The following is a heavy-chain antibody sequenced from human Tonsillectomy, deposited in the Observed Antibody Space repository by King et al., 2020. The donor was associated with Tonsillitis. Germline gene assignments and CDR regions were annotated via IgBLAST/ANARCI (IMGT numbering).Heavy chain of an antibody. D-gene: IGHD5-12*01. CDR1: GYSISSGYY. V-gene: IGHV4-38-2*01. CDR2: IYHSGST. J-gene: IGHJ2*01. Sequence: VQLQESGPGLVKPSETLSLTCAVSGYSISSGYYWGWIRQPPGKGLEWIGSIYHSGSTYYNPSLKSRVTISVDTSKNQFSLKLSSVTAADTAVYYCARGSGYDLGWYFDLWGRGTLVTVSS. CDR3: ARGSGYDLGWYFDL.